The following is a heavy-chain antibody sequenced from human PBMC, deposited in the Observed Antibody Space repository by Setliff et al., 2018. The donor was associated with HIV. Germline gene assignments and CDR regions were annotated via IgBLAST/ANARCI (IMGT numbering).Heavy chain of an antibody. CDR2: IYYSGST. D-gene: IGHD1-26*01. J-gene: IGHJ4*02. Sequence: SETLSLTCTVPGGSISSGDYYWSWIRQPPGKGLEWIGYIYYSGSTYYNPSLKSRVTISVDTSKNQFSLKLSPVTAAGTAVYYCAREGKEGATPFDYWGQGTLVTVSS. CDR1: GGSISSGDYY. V-gene: IGHV4-30-4*08. CDR3: AREGKEGATPFDY.